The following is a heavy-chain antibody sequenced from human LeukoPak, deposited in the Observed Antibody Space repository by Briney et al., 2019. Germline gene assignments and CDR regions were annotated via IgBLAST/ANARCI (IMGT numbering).Heavy chain of an antibody. D-gene: IGHD5-24*01. V-gene: IGHV3-11*01. CDR1: GFTFSDYY. CDR2: ISSSGNTI. Sequence: GGSLRLSCAASGFTFSDYYMSWIRQAPGKELEWVSYISSSGNTINYADSVRGRFSISRDNAKNSLYLQMNSLGAEDTAVYYCGRGRDGYNPWGQGTLVTVSS. J-gene: IGHJ5*02. CDR3: GRGRDGYNP.